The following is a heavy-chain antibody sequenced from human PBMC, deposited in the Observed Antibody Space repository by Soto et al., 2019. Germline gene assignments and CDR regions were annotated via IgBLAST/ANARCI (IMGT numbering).Heavy chain of an antibody. D-gene: IGHD5-18*01. CDR3: ARGDGYSYGLEDY. J-gene: IGHJ4*02. V-gene: IGHV3-21*05. CDR1: GFTFSSYS. CDR2: ISSSSSYI. Sequence: EVQLVESGGGLVQPGGSLRLSCAASGFTFSSYSMNWVRQAPGKGLEWVSYISSSSSYIYYADSVKGRFTISRDNAKNSLYLQMNSLRAEDTAVYYCARGDGYSYGLEDYWGQGTLVTVSS.